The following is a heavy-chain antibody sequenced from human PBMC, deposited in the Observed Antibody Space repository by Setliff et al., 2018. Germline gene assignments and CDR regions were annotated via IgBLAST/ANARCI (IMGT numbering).Heavy chain of an antibody. Sequence: ASETLSLTCTVSGGSISSSSHYWGWIRQPPGKGLEWIGSMDYSGSAYYKPSLKSRVTISVDTSKNQFSLKLNSVTAADTAVYYCARDPRGLWYFDYWGQGILVTVSS. V-gene: IGHV4-39*07. CDR3: ARDPRGLWYFDY. CDR2: MDYSGSA. J-gene: IGHJ4*02. D-gene: IGHD2-21*01. CDR1: GGSISSSSHY.